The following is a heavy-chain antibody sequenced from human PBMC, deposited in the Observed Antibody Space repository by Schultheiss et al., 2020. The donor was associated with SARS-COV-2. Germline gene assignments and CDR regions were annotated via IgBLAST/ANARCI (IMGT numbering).Heavy chain of an antibody. CDR3: ARVGCSGGSCYRPGGYFDL. CDR2: ISPHNGNT. Sequence: ASVKVSCKASGYVFMNFGITWVRLAPGQGLEWMGWISPHNGNTKYAQELQGRVTMTTDTSTSTAYMELRSLRSEDTAVYYCARVGCSGGSCYRPGGYFDLWGRGTLVTVSS. V-gene: IGHV1-18*01. J-gene: IGHJ2*01. D-gene: IGHD2-15*01. CDR1: GYVFMNFG.